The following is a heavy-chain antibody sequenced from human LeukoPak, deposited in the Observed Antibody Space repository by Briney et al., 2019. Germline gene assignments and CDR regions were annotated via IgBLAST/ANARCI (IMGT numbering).Heavy chain of an antibody. CDR1: GFTFSSYA. V-gene: IGHV3-23*01. J-gene: IGHJ4*02. CDR3: ALSYYYDSSGYYGLDY. D-gene: IGHD3-22*01. CDR2: ISGSGGST. Sequence: GGSLRLSWAASGFTFSSYAMTWVRQAPGKGLEWVSTISGSGGSTNYADSVKGRFTISRDKSKNTLYLQMNSLRAEDTAVYYCALSYYYDSSGYYGLDYWGQGTLVTVSS.